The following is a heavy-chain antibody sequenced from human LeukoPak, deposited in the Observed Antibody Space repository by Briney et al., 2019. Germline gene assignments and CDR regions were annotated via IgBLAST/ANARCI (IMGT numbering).Heavy chain of an antibody. D-gene: IGHD3-9*01. V-gene: IGHV4-34*01. CDR3: ASMSRYFGGVDAFDI. Sequence: PSETLSLTCAVYGGSFSGYYWSWIRQPPGKGLEWIGEINHSGSTNYNPSLKSRVTISVDTSKNQFSLKLSSVTAADTAVYYCASMSRYFGGVDAFDIWGQGTMVTVSS. CDR2: INHSGST. CDR1: GGSFSGYY. J-gene: IGHJ3*02.